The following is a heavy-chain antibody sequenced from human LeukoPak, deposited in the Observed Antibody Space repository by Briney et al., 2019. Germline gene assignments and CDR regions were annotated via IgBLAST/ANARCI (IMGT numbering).Heavy chain of an antibody. Sequence: GASVKVSCKASEGTFSSYAISWVRQAPGQGLEWMGRIIPISGTANYAQKFQGRVTITTDESTSTAYMELSSLRSEDTAVYYCAIKPYYYDSSGPVDYWGQGTLVTVSS. J-gene: IGHJ4*02. D-gene: IGHD3-22*01. CDR1: EGTFSSYA. CDR3: AIKPYYYDSSGPVDY. V-gene: IGHV1-69*05. CDR2: IIPISGTA.